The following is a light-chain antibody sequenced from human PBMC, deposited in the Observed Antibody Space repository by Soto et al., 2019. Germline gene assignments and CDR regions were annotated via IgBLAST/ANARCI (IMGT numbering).Light chain of an antibody. CDR3: QEYNSYSPA. J-gene: IGKJ1*01. CDR1: QSISSW. CDR2: KAS. V-gene: IGKV1-5*03. Sequence: DIPMTQSLSTLSASVGDRVTITCRTSQSISSWLAWYQQKPEKAPKLLIYKASSLGSGGPSRFSRSGSGTEFTLTISSLQPDDFETYYCQEYNSYSPAFGQGTKVEIK.